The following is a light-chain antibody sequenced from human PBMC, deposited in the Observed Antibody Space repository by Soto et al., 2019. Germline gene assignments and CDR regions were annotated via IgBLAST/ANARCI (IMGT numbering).Light chain of an antibody. V-gene: IGLV2-14*03. CDR2: DVT. J-gene: IGLJ3*02. Sequence: QSALTQPASVSGSPGQSITISCTGTSSDVGGYDHVSWYQQHPGKAPKLIIYDVTVRPSGISRRFSGSKSDNTASLAVSGRQPEDEAYYYCSSYTNKDPLLFGGGTKRTVL. CDR3: SSYTNKDPLL. CDR1: SSDVGGYDH.